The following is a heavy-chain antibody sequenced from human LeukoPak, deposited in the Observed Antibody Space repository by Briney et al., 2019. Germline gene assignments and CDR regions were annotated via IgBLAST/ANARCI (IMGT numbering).Heavy chain of an antibody. J-gene: IGHJ4*02. CDR3: AKEFNRGLPDY. Sequence: PGGSLRLSCAASGFIFSDYTMNWVRQAPGKGLEWVSAINGNSKHIYYADSVKGRFTISRDNYKNMVFLQMNSLRAEDTAVYYCAKEFNRGLPDYWGQGTLVTVPS. D-gene: IGHD2-21*01. CDR2: INGNSKHI. CDR1: GFIFSDYT. V-gene: IGHV3-21*01.